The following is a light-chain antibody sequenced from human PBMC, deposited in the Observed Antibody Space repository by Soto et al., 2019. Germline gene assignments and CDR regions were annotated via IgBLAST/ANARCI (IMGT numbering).Light chain of an antibody. CDR3: QQYDNLPYT. CDR2: DAS. Sequence: DIQMTQSPSSLSASVGDRVTITCQASQDISNYLNWYQQKPGKAPKLLIYDASNLETGVPSRFSGRGSGTYFTFTISSLKPEDIATYYCQQYDNLPYTFGQGTKLEIK. J-gene: IGKJ2*01. V-gene: IGKV1-33*01. CDR1: QDISNY.